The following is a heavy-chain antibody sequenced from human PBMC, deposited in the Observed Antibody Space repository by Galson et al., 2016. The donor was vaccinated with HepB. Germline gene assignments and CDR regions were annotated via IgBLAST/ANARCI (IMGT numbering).Heavy chain of an antibody. CDR2: ISTRRTT. V-gene: IGHV3-23*01. J-gene: IGHJ4*02. D-gene: IGHD2/OR15-2a*01. Sequence: SLRLSCAASGFVFSNFGLSWVRQAPGKGLEWVASISTRRTTYYSDSVQGRFTISRDNSNNTLYLQMDRLRAEYTAIYYCAQDILGVPYYWGQGTLVTVSS. CDR1: GFVFSNFG. CDR3: AQDILGVPYY.